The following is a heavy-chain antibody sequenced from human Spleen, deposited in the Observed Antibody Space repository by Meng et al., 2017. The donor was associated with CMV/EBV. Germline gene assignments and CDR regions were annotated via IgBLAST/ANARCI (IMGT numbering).Heavy chain of an antibody. V-gene: IGHV1-18*01. CDR3: ARIRYGSNSLDF. D-gene: IGHD3-10*01. J-gene: IGHJ4*02. Sequence: KSAGYTCAKSVRSGGRQARGEVLEYMGWSSTFNGDTNDAQKFQGRVTLSTDTSTSTAYMELRSLRSDDTAVYYWARIRYGSNSLDFWGQGTLVTVSS. CDR2: SSTFNGDT. CDR1: GYTCAKSV.